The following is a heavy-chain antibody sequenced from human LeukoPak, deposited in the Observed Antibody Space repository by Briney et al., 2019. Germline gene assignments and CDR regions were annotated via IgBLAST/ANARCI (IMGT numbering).Heavy chain of an antibody. J-gene: IGHJ4*02. D-gene: IGHD5-12*01. CDR2: ISSNGKSI. CDR1: GFAFSGRE. CDR3: VRASYTGFDLHFDQ. V-gene: IGHV3-48*03. Sequence: GGSLRLSYSASGFAFSGREMAWVRQAPGKGLEWVSYISSNGKSILHADSVKGRITISRDNAKKSLYLQLGGLRVEDSAFYYCVRASYTGFDLHFDQWGRGTLVTVSS.